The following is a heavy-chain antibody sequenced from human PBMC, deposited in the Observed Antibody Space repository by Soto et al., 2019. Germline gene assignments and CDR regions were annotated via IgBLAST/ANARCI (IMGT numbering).Heavy chain of an antibody. V-gene: IGHV3-23*01. CDR3: AKDRITSFSIVVVPASPNDX. Sequence: GGSLRLSCAASGFTFSSYAMSWVRQAPGKGLEWVSAISGSGGSTYYADSVKGRFTISRDNSKNTLYLQMNSLRAEDTAVYYCAKDRITSFSIVVVPASPNDXWGQGTLVTVSS. CDR1: GFTFSSYA. D-gene: IGHD2-2*01. CDR2: ISGSGGST. J-gene: IGHJ4*02.